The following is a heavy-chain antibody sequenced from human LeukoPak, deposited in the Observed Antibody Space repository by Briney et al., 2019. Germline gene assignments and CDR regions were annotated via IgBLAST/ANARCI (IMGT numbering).Heavy chain of an antibody. CDR2: IYSGGST. CDR3: ARDPGLAAAGSTYYYYGMDV. D-gene: IGHD6-13*01. Sequence: GGSLRLSCAASGFTVSSNYMSWVRQAPGKGLEWVSVIYSGGSTYYADSVKGRFTISRDNSKNTLYLQMNSLRAEDKAVYYCARDPGLAAAGSTYYYYGMDVWGQGTTVTVSS. CDR1: GFTVSSNY. J-gene: IGHJ6*02. V-gene: IGHV3-66*01.